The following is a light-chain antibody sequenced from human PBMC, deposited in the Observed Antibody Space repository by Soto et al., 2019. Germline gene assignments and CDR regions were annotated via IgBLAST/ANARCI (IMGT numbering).Light chain of an antibody. CDR3: AAWDDILSGPL. J-gene: IGLJ2*01. CDR2: GST. Sequence: QSVLAQPPSASGTPGQTVTISCSGNSSNIGGHYVHLYQHLPGMAPKLLIYGSTQRPSGVPDRISGSKSGTSASLAISGLRSEDEADYYCAAWDDILSGPLFGGGTKLTVL. V-gene: IGLV1-47*01. CDR1: SSNIGGHY.